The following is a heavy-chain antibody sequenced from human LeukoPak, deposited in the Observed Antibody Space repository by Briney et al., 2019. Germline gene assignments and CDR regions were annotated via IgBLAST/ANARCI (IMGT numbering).Heavy chain of an antibody. CDR2: IYYSGST. CDR1: GGSISSYY. D-gene: IGHD2-15*01. J-gene: IGHJ3*02. V-gene: IGHV4-59*01. CDR3: ARDLRYCSGGSCYRDAFDI. Sequence: PSETLSLTCTVSGGSISSYYWSWIRQPPGKGLEWIGYIYYSGSTTYNPSLKSRVTISVDTSKNQFSLKLSSVTAADTAVYYCARDLRYCSGGSCYRDAFDIWGQGTMVTVSS.